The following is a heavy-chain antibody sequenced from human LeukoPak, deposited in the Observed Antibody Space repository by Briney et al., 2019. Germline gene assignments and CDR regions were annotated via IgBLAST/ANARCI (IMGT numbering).Heavy chain of an antibody. V-gene: IGHV3-53*01. D-gene: IGHD3-3*01. J-gene: IGHJ4*02. Sequence: GSLRLSCAASGFTVSSNYMSWVRQAPGKGLEWVSIIYNGGGSTYYADSVKGRFTISRDNSKNTLYLQMNSLRAEDTAVYYCARAPHYDPPIDWGQGSLVTVSS. CDR3: ARAPHYDPPID. CDR2: IYNGGGST. CDR1: GFTVSSNY.